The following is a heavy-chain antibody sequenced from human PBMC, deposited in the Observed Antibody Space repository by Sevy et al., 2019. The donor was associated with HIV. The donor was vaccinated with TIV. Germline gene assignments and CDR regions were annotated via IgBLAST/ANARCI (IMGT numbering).Heavy chain of an antibody. D-gene: IGHD3-10*01. J-gene: IGHJ6*02. V-gene: IGHV3-9*01. CDR3: AKDKLMGYYASYGTDV. Sequence: GGSLRLSCATSGFKFDDYAMHWVRQAPGKGLEWVSSISWNSGSRDYADSVRGRFTISRDKAKNSVHLQMNNLRPEDTALYSCAKDKLMGYYASYGTDVWGQRTAVTVSS. CDR1: GFKFDDYA. CDR2: ISWNSGSR.